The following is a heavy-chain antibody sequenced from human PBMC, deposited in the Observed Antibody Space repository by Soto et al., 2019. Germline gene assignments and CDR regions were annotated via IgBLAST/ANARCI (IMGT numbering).Heavy chain of an antibody. J-gene: IGHJ6*02. V-gene: IGHV1-69*13. D-gene: IGHD2-8*01. CDR1: GGTFSSYA. Sequence: SVKVSCKASGGTFSSYAISWVRQAPGQGLEWMGGIIPIFGTANYAQKFQGRVTITADESTSTAYMELSSLRSEDTAVYYCARGRDIVLMVYALPMDVWGQGTTVTVSS. CDR2: IIPIFGTA. CDR3: ARGRDIVLMVYALPMDV.